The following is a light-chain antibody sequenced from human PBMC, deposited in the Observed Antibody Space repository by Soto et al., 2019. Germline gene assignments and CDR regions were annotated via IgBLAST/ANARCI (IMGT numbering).Light chain of an antibody. CDR2: AAS. CDR3: QQCGSYLT. Sequence: EMVLTQSPATLSLSPGERATLSCRASQSVSSRYFGWYQQKPGQAPRLLIYAASSRPAGIPDRLSRGGSWTYFTLTIATLEPDEFEVEYYQQCGSYLTFGQRTRVEIK. V-gene: IGKV3-20*01. J-gene: IGKJ5*01. CDR1: QSVSSRY.